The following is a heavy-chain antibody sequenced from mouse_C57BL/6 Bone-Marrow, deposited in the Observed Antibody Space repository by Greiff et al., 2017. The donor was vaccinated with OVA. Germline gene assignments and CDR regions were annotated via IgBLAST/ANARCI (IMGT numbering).Heavy chain of an antibody. CDR1: GYAFSSSW. CDR3: ARGDSNYGAMDY. Sequence: VQLQQSGPELVKPGASVKISCKASGYAFSSSWMNWVKQRPGKGLEWIGRIYPGDGDTNYNGKFKGKATLTADKSSSTAYMELRSLTSEDSAVYYCARGDSNYGAMDYWGQGTSVTVSS. CDR2: IYPGDGDT. D-gene: IGHD2-5*01. J-gene: IGHJ4*01. V-gene: IGHV1-82*01.